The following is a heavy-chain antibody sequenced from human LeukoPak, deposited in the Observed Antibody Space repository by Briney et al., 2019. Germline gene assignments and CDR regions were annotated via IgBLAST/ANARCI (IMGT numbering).Heavy chain of an antibody. V-gene: IGHV3-9*01. D-gene: IGHD6-19*01. J-gene: IGHJ3*02. CDR3: AKDKRAVADYAFDI. CDR2: ISWNSGSI. Sequence: GGSLRLSCAASGFTFDDYAMHWVRQAPGKGLEWVSGISWNSGSIGYADSVKGRFTISRDNAKNSLYLQMNSLRAEDTALYYCAKDKRAVADYAFDIWGQGTMVTVSS. CDR1: GFTFDDYA.